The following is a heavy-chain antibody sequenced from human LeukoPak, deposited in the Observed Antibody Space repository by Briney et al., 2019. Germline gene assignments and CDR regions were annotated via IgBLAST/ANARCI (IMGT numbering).Heavy chain of an antibody. CDR1: GYSFTSYW. V-gene: IGHV5-51*01. D-gene: IGHD6-19*01. CDR3: ARLMGIAVAGTCDS. CDR2: IYPGDSDT. Sequence: PGASLNISCKGSGYSFTSYWIGWVRQMPGKGLEWMGIIYPGDSDTRYSPSFQGQVTISAAKSISTAYLQWSSRKASDTAMYYCARLMGIAVAGTCDSWGQGTLVTVSS. J-gene: IGHJ4*02.